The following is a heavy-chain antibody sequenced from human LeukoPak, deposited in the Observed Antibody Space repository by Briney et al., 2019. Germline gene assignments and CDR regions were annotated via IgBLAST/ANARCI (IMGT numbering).Heavy chain of an antibody. V-gene: IGHV3-13*01. CDR2: VGTASDT. CDR1: GFTFSSFD. CDR3: ARGPPRGKYYYMDV. J-gene: IGHJ6*03. D-gene: IGHD1-1*01. Sequence: GGSLRLSCAASGFTFSSFDMHWVRQPTGQGLEWVSTVGTASDTYYPGSVEGRFTLSRDNAKNSLYLQMNSLTAGDTAVYYCARGPPRGKYYYMDVWGKGTTVTVSS.